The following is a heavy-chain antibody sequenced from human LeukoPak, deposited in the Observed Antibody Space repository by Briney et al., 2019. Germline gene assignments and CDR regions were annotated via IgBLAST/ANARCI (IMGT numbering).Heavy chain of an antibody. CDR1: GYSFTSYW. CDR2: IYPGDSDT. Sequence: SGESLKISCKGSGYSFTSYWIGWVRQMPGKGLEWMGIIYPGDSDTRYSPSFQGQVTISADKSISTAYLQWSSLKASDTAMYYCARRRGYGDYGEYYFDYWGQGTLVTVSS. D-gene: IGHD4-17*01. V-gene: IGHV5-51*01. J-gene: IGHJ4*02. CDR3: ARRRGYGDYGEYYFDY.